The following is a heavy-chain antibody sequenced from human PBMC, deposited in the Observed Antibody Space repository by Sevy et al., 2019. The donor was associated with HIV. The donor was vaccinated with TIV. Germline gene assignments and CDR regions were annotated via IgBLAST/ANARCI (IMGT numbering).Heavy chain of an antibody. CDR3: ARDDGGGYGSSWSRGYYYYGMDV. D-gene: IGHD6-13*01. V-gene: IGHV3-30-3*01. CDR1: GFTFSSYA. CDR2: ISYDGSNK. J-gene: IGHJ6*02. Sequence: GGSLRRSCAASGFTFSSYAMHWVRQAPGKGLEWVAVISYDGSNKYYADSVKGRFTISRDNSKNTLHLQMNSLRAEDTSVYYSARDDGGGYGSSWSRGYYYYGMDVWGQVTNLTVSS.